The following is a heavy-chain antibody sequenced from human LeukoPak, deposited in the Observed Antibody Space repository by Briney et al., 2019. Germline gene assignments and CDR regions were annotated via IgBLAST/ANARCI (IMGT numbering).Heavy chain of an antibody. V-gene: IGHV3-23*01. CDR1: GFTFSSYA. Sequence: PGGSLRLSCAASGFTFSSYAMSWVRQAPGKGLEWVSAISGSGGSTYYADSVKGRFTISRDNSKNTLYLQMNSLRVEDTAVYYCAKGYYDSLDAFDIWGQGTMVTVSS. CDR2: ISGSGGST. D-gene: IGHD3-22*01. J-gene: IGHJ3*02. CDR3: AKGYYDSLDAFDI.